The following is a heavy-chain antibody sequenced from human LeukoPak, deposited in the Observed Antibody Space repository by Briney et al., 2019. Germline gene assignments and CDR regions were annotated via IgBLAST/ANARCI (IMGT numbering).Heavy chain of an antibody. J-gene: IGHJ4*02. CDR3: VTHSNGYYFDY. CDR2: INHSGSI. V-gene: IGHV4-34*01. Sequence: SETLSLTCAVYGAFFSDSYWSWIRQPPGEGLEWIGEINHSGSINYSPSLKSRVIISVDTSKNQFSLKLSSVTAADTAVYYCVTHSNGYYFDYWGQGTLVTVSS. CDR1: GAFFSDSY. D-gene: IGHD6-19*01.